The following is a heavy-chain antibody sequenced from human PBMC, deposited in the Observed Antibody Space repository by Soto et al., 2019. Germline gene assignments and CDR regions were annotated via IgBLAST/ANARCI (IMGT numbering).Heavy chain of an antibody. J-gene: IGHJ4*02. CDR1: GFTFSSYP. CDR2: ISYNVSNK. Sequence: QVQLVEFGGGVAQPGRSLRLSCAASGFTFSSYPMHWVRQAPGKGLEWLAIISYNVSNKYYADSVKGRFTISRDSSKNTLYLQMNSLTPEDTAVYYCARAVGNYGDFWGQGTLVAVSS. CDR3: ARAVGNYGDF. D-gene: IGHD4-4*01. V-gene: IGHV3-30-3*01.